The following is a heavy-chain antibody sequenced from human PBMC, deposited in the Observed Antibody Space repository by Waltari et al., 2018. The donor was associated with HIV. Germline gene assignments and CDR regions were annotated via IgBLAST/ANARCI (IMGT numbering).Heavy chain of an antibody. J-gene: IGHJ4*02. Sequence: QIQLVESGGGVVQPGGSLRLSCRASGFIFGDYTMHWVRQAAGEGLEWLSLISSSGVVTNYADSVKGRFTITRDNSKNYLFLRITSLRPEDTAVYYCSRGLFQGGWPLYSWGQGTLVTVSS. D-gene: IGHD6-19*01. CDR2: ISSSGVVT. CDR3: SRGLFQGGWPLYS. CDR1: GFIFGDYT. V-gene: IGHV3-30*03.